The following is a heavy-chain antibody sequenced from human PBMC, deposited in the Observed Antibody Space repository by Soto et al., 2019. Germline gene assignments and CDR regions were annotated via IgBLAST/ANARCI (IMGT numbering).Heavy chain of an antibody. CDR3: ARDEGLFYSSW. CDR2: INAGNGNT. Sequence: ASVKVSCKASGYTFTSYAMHWVRQAPRQRLEWMGWINAGNGNTKYSQKFQGRVTITRDTSASTAYMELSSLRSEDTAVYYCARDEGLFYSSWWVQGTLVNVSS. J-gene: IGHJ4*02. V-gene: IGHV1-3*01. D-gene: IGHD2-15*01. CDR1: GYTFTSYA.